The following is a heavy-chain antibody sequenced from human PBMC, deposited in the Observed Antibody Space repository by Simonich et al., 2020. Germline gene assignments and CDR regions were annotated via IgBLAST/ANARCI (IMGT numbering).Heavy chain of an antibody. J-gene: IGHJ1*01. Sequence: QVQLQQWGAGLLKPSETLSLTCAVYGGSFSGYYWSWIRQPPGKGLEWIGEINHSGSTNHNTSLKSRVTISVDTSKNQFSLKLSSVTAADTAVYYCARGLRVAAAGTAFQHWGQGTLVTVSS. CDR3: ARGLRVAAAGTAFQH. CDR2: INHSGST. CDR1: GGSFSGYY. D-gene: IGHD6-13*01. V-gene: IGHV4-34*01.